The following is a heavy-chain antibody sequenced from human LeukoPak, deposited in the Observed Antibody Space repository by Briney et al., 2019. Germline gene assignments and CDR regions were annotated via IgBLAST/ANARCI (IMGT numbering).Heavy chain of an antibody. V-gene: IGHV1-2*02. D-gene: IGHD5/OR15-5a*01. Sequence: GASVKVSCKASGFTFTGYYIHWVRQAPGQGLEWMGWINPNTGGVNYAQNFQGRVTISSDRSISTVYMELRRLRSDDTAVFFCARDLLSTINHDSSGHDSYFDYWGQGTLVTVSA. CDR3: ARDLLSTINHDSSGHDSYFDY. CDR2: INPNTGGV. CDR1: GFTFTGYY. J-gene: IGHJ4*02.